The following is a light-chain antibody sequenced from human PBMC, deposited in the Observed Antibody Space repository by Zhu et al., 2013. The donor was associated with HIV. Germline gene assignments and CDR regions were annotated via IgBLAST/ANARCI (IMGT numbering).Light chain of an antibody. CDR2: GST. CDR1: NTDVGGYNH. J-gene: IGLJ1*01. Sequence: QSALTQPASVSGSPGQSITIFCTGTNTDVGGYNHVSWYQHHPGKAPKLRDLLGSTNRPSRVFVDRFSGSKSGNTASLTISRLQAEDEADYYCASFTSRSTHVFGTGTKVTVL. CDR3: ASFTSRSTHV. V-gene: IGLV2-14*01.